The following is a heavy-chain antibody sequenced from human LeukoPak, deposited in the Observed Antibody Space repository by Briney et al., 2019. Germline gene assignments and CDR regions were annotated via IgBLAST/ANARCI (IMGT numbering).Heavy chain of an antibody. V-gene: IGHV1-2*02. CDR3: ARADIIGIAEYDAFDI. Sequence: EASVKVSCKASGYTFTGYYMHWVRQAPGQGLEWMGWINPNSGGTNYAQKFQGRVTMTRDTSISTAYMELSRLRSDDTAVYYCARADIIGIAEYDAFDIWGQGTMVTVSS. J-gene: IGHJ3*02. CDR1: GYTFTGYY. D-gene: IGHD6-13*01. CDR2: INPNSGGT.